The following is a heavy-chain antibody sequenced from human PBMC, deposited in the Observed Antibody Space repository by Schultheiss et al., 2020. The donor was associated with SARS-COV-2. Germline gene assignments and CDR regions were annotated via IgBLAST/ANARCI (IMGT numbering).Heavy chain of an antibody. J-gene: IGHJ4*02. D-gene: IGHD5-24*01. CDR1: GFTFSSYE. Sequence: GGSLRLSCAASGFTFSSYEMNWVRQAPGKGLEWVSYISSSGSTIYYADSVKGRFTISRDNSKNTLYLQMNSLRAEDTAVYYCARVGDGRWIYWGQGTLVTVSS. CDR3: ARVGDGRWIY. CDR2: ISSSGSTI. V-gene: IGHV3-48*03.